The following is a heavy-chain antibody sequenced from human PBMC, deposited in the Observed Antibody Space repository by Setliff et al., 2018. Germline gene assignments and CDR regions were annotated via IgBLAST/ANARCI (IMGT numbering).Heavy chain of an antibody. CDR1: GFTFSSYE. D-gene: IGHD2-21*02. CDR3: ARNWATAQHYYYGMDV. Sequence: GGSLRLSCAASGFTFSSYEMNWVRQAPGKGLEWVSYISDSGSTKYYADSVKGRFTISRDNAKNSLFLQMNSLRTGDTAVYYCARNWATAQHYYYGMDVWGQGTTVTVSS. V-gene: IGHV3-48*03. J-gene: IGHJ6*02. CDR2: ISDSGSTK.